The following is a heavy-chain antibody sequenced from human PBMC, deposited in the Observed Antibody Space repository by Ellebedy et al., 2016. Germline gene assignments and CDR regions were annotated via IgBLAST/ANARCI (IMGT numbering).Heavy chain of an antibody. D-gene: IGHD5-12*01. CDR1: GGSFTTRNYY. CDR3: ARHSGASYDWDS. J-gene: IGHJ5*01. Sequence: SETLSLTCTVSGGSFTTRNYYWGWIRQPPGKGLEWIGSIFYSGSTYYNPSLESRVTVSVDTSKTQFSLKMTSVTAADTAVYYCARHSGASYDWDSWGQGALVTVSS. CDR2: IFYSGST. V-gene: IGHV4-39*01.